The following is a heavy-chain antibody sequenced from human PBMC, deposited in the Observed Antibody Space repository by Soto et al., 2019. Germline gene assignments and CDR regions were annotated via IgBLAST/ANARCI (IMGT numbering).Heavy chain of an antibody. CDR1: GFTFCSYG. CDR3: AKGWQQLPRYYYYGMDV. J-gene: IGHJ6*02. CDR2: ISYDGSNK. V-gene: IGHV3-30*18. Sequence: QVQLVESGGGVVQTGRSLRLSCAASGFTFCSYGMHWVRQAPGKGLEWVAVISYDGSNKYYADSVKGRFTISRDNSKNTLYLQMNSLRAEDTAVYYCAKGWQQLPRYYYYGMDVWGQGTTVTVSS. D-gene: IGHD6-13*01.